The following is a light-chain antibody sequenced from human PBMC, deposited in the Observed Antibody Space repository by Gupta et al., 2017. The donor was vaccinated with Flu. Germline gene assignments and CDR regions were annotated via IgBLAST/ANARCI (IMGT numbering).Light chain of an antibody. J-gene: IGKJ3*01. CDR1: QSLLHSNGYNY. Sequence: DIVMTQSPLSLPVTPGEPLSISCRSSQSLLHSNGYNYLDWYLQKPGQSPQLLIYLGSNRASGVPDRFSGSGSGTDFTLKISRVEAEDVGVYYCMQALQTPFTFGPGTKVDIK. CDR2: LGS. V-gene: IGKV2-28*01. CDR3: MQALQTPFT.